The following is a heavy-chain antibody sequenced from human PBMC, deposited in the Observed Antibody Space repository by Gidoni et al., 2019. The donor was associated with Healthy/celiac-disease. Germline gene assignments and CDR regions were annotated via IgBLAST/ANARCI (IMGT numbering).Heavy chain of an antibody. Sequence: EVQLLESGGGLVQPGGSLRLSCAASGFTFSSYAMSWVRQAPGKGLEWVSAISGSGGSTYYADSVKGRFTISRDNSKNTLYLQMNSLRAEDTAVYYCAKAVSGSEYYYYYYMDVWGKGTTVTVSS. D-gene: IGHD3-10*01. CDR3: AKAVSGSEYYYYYYMDV. CDR2: ISGSGGST. V-gene: IGHV3-23*01. CDR1: GFTFSSYA. J-gene: IGHJ6*03.